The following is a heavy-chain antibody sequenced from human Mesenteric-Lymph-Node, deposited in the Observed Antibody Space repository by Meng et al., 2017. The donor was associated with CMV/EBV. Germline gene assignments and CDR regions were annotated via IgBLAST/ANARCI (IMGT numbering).Heavy chain of an antibody. J-gene: IGHJ5*02. CDR3: ARHGVAVAGTRWFDP. CDR1: RGSIRSSSYY. D-gene: IGHD6-19*01. Sequence: RGSIRSSSYYWAWIRQPPGKGLAWIGSINSAGNTYYNPSLKSRVTISVDTSKNQFSLKLSSVTAADTAVYSCARHGVAVAGTRWFDPWGQGTLVTVSS. CDR2: INSAGNT. V-gene: IGHV4-39*01.